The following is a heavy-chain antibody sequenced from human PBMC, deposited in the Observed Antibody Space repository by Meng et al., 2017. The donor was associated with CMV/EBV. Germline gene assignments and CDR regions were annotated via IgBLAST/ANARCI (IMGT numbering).Heavy chain of an antibody. J-gene: IGHJ4*02. D-gene: IGHD3-22*01. CDR3: ARLSGSGTTSTGYHYAFDS. V-gene: IGHV4-30-4*08. CDR1: GGSISSGDYY. CDR2: IYYSGTT. Sequence: VQLPGSGPGLVKPSKTLSPTCSVSGGSISSGDYYWSWIRQPPGKGLEWIGYIYYSGTTYYNPSLESRVTISVDTSKNQFSLNLSSVTAADTAVYYCARLSGSGTTSTGYHYAFDSWGQGTLVTVSS.